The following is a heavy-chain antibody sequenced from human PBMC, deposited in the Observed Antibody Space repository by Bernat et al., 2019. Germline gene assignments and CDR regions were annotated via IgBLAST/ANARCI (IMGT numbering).Heavy chain of an antibody. V-gene: IGHV4-34*01. CDR2: INHSGST. Sequence: QVQLQQWGAGLLKPSETLSLTCAVYGGSFSGYYWSWIRQPPGKGLEWIGEINHSGSTNYNPSLKSRVTISVDTSKNQFSLKLSSVTAADTAVYYCARGSGEYGMDVWGQGTTVTVSS. J-gene: IGHJ6*02. CDR3: ARGSGEYGMDV. CDR1: GGSFSGYY. D-gene: IGHD5-12*01.